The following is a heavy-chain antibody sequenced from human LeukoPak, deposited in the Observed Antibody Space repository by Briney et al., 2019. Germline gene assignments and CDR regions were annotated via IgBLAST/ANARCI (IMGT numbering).Heavy chain of an antibody. CDR1: GFTFSRHW. CDR2: IKQDGSEK. D-gene: IGHD3-10*01. Sequence: GGSLRLSCEASGFTFSRHWMSWVRQAPGKGLEWVANIKQDGSEKYYVDSVKGRFTISRDNAKKSLYLQMNSLRAEDTAVYYCARDRARVDYWGQGALVTVSS. J-gene: IGHJ4*02. CDR3: ARDRARVDY. V-gene: IGHV3-7*01.